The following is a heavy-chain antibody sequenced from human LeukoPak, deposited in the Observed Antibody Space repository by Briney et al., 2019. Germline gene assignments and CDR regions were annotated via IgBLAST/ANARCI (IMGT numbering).Heavy chain of an antibody. CDR1: GVSISSHY. D-gene: IGHD2-15*01. V-gene: IGHV4-4*07. Sequence: SETLSLTCSVSGVSISSHYWSWIRQPAGEGLEWIGRIYTSGSTNYNPSLNSRVTISVDKSKNHLSLNLSSVTAADTAFYYCARDWRYCSVGSCSYYFDYWGQGALVTVSS. J-gene: IGHJ4*02. CDR2: IYTSGST. CDR3: ARDWRYCSVGSCSYYFDY.